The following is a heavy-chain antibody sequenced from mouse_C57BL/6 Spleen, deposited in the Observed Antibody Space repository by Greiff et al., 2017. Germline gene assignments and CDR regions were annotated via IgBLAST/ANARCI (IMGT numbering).Heavy chain of an antibody. CDR3: ARDYGSSLYCYAMDY. J-gene: IGHJ4*01. D-gene: IGHD1-1*01. CDR2: FYPKIGGT. CDR1: GYPFTGSG. Sequence: QVQLQQPGAELVKPGASVKLSCKASGYPFTGSGIHWGKRRPGPGLEWIGRFYPKIGGTRYNEKFKGKATLTVDKASSTAYMQLSSLTSEDSAVYYCARDYGSSLYCYAMDYWGQGTSVTVSS. V-gene: IGHV1-72*01.